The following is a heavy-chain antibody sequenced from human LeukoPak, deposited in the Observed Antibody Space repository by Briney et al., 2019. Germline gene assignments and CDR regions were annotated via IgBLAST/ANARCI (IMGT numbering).Heavy chain of an antibody. J-gene: IGHJ4*02. D-gene: IGHD3-3*01. CDR3: AISIHYDFWSGPYFDY. CDR1: GYSFTSYW. Sequence: GESLKISCKGSGYSFTSYWIGWVRQMPGKGLEWMGIIYPGDSDTRYSPSFQGQVTISADKSISTAYPQWSSLKASDTAMYYCAISIHYDFWSGPYFDYWGQGTLVTVSS. CDR2: IYPGDSDT. V-gene: IGHV5-51*01.